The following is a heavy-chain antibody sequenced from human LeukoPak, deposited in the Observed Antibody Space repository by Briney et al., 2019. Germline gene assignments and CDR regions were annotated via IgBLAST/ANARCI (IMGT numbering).Heavy chain of an antibody. Sequence: GGSLRLSCAASGFTFSSYSMNWVRQAPGKGLEWVSSISSSSSYIYYADSVKGRFPISRDNAKNSLYLQMNSLRAEDTAVYYCARVGDSSGYYYYGMDVWGQGTTVTVSS. CDR1: GFTFSSYS. J-gene: IGHJ6*02. CDR3: ARVGDSSGYYYYGMDV. CDR2: ISSSSSYI. V-gene: IGHV3-21*01. D-gene: IGHD3-22*01.